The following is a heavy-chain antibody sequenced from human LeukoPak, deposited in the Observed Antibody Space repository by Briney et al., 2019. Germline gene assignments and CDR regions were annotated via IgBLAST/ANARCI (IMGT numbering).Heavy chain of an antibody. CDR2: IYSDGST. CDR3: VRALVGVAGFFDC. Sequence: GGSLRLSCAASGFTVSDNYMSWVRQAPGRGLEWASVIYSDGSTYYADSVKGRFTLSRHNSKNTVYLQMNSLRTEDTAVYYCVRALVGVAGFFDCWGQGTLVTVSP. CDR1: GFTVSDNY. D-gene: IGHD3-16*01. J-gene: IGHJ4*02. V-gene: IGHV3-53*04.